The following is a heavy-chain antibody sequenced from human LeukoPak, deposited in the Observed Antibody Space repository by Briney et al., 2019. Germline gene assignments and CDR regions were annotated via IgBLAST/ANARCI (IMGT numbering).Heavy chain of an antibody. CDR1: GCTFSSYS. CDR3: ARDAGYCSGGSCYSNYMDV. V-gene: IGHV3-21*01. Sequence: GGYLRLSCAASGCTFSSYSMNWVRQAPGKGLEWVSSISSSSSYIYYADSEKGRFTISRDNAKNSLYLQMNSLRAEDTAVYYCARDAGYCSGGSCYSNYMDVWGKGTTVTVSS. J-gene: IGHJ6*03. CDR2: ISSSSSYI. D-gene: IGHD2-15*01.